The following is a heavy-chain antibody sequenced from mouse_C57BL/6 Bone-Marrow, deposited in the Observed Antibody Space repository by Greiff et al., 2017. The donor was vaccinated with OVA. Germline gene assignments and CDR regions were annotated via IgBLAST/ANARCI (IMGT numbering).Heavy chain of an antibody. D-gene: IGHD1-1*01. CDR2: IDPENGDT. CDR3: TRYGSSPFAY. V-gene: IGHV14-4*01. CDR1: GFNIKDDY. J-gene: IGHJ3*01. Sequence: VQLQQSGAELVRPGASVKLSCTASGFNIKDDYMHWVKQRPEQGLEWIGWIDPENGDTEYASKFQGKATITADTSSNTAYLQLSSLTSEDTAVYYCTRYGSSPFAYGGQGTLVTVSA.